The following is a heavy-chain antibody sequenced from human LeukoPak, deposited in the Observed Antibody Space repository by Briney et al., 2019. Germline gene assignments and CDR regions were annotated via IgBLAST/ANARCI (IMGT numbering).Heavy chain of an antibody. J-gene: IGHJ4*02. Sequence: SETLSLTGAVPGGSISSSIWWSWVRQPPGKGLEWIGEIYHSGSTNYNPSLKSRVSISVDKSKNQFSLKLSSVTAADTAVYYCARAPYPSFTYYFDYWGQGTLVTVSS. CDR2: IYHSGST. V-gene: IGHV4-4*02. D-gene: IGHD3-16*01. CDR1: GGSISSSIW. CDR3: ARAPYPSFTYYFDY.